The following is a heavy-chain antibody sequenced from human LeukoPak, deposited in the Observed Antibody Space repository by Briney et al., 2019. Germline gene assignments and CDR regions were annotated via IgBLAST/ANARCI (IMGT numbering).Heavy chain of an antibody. CDR3: AREGSITMTTAYDY. D-gene: IGHD3-22*01. V-gene: IGHV1-2*02. CDR2: INPNSGGT. Sequence: ASVKVSCKASGYTFTGYYMHWVRRAPGQGREWMGWINPNSGGTNYAQKFQGRVTMTRDTSISTDYMELSRLRSDDTAVYYCAREGSITMTTAYDYWGQGTLFTVSS. CDR1: GYTFTGYY. J-gene: IGHJ4*02.